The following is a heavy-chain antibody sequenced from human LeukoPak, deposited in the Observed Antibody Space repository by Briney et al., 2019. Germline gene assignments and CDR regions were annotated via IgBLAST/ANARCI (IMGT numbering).Heavy chain of an antibody. V-gene: IGHV4-34*01. CDR1: AGSFIFYY. J-gene: IGHJ4*02. CDR2: INLSGST. Sequence: SETLSLTCAVYAGSFIFYYWSWIRQPPEKGLEWIGEINLSGSTNYNPSLKSRVTISIDTSKNQFSLRLSSVTAADTAVYYCARGGFYCGDDCYYWGQGTLVTVSS. D-gene: IGHD2-21*02. CDR3: ARGGFYCGDDCYY.